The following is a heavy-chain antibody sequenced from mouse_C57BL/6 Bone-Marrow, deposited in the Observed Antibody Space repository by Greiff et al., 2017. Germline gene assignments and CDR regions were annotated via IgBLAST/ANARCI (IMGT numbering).Heavy chain of an antibody. CDR2: IHPNSGST. J-gene: IGHJ1*03. D-gene: IGHD1-1*01. Sequence: QVQLQQPGAELVKPGASVQLSCKASGYTFTSYWMHWVKQRPGQGLEWIGMIHPNSGSTNYNEKFKSKATLTVDKSSSTAYMQLSSLTSEDSAVYYCAHYYGSSYVWYVDVWGTGTTVTVSS. CDR3: AHYYGSSYVWYVDV. V-gene: IGHV1-64*01. CDR1: GYTFTSYW.